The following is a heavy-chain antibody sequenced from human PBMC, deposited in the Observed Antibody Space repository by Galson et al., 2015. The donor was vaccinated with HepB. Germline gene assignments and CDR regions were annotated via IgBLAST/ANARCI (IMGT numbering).Heavy chain of an antibody. CDR1: GFTFSNAW. J-gene: IGHJ4*02. CDR3: HCGDYAGFIDY. Sequence: SLRLSCAASGFTFSNAWMSWVRQAPGKGLEWVGRIKSKTDGGTTDYAAPVKGRFTISRDDSKNTLYLQMNSLKTEDTAVYYCHCGDYAGFIDYWGQGPLVTVSS. D-gene: IGHD4-17*01. V-gene: IGHV3-15*01. CDR2: IKSKTDGGTT.